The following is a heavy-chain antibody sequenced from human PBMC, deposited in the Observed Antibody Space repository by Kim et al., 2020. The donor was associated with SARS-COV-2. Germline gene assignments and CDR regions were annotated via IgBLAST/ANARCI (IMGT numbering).Heavy chain of an antibody. V-gene: IGHV3-7*03. CDR1: GFTFSSYW. D-gene: IGHD6-19*01. Sequence: GGSLRLSCAASGFTFSSYWMSWVRQAPGKGLEWVANIKQDGSEKYYVDSVKGRFTISRDNAKNSLYLQMNSLRAEDTAVYYCARRRAVAGTFGFDPWGQGTLVTVSS. J-gene: IGHJ5*02. CDR2: IKQDGSEK. CDR3: ARRRAVAGTFGFDP.